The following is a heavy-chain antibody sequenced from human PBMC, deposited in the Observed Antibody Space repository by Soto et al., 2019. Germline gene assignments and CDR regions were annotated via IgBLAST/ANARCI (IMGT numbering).Heavy chain of an antibody. CDR3: ARSQGSSTSLEIYYYYYSGMDV. D-gene: IGHD2-2*01. Sequence: QVQLVQSGAEVKKPGSSVKVSCKASGGTFGSYAISWVRQAPGQGLEWMGGIIPIPGTANYAQKFQGRVTIAADESTSTAYMEPSSLRSEDPAVYYCARSQGSSTSLEIYYYYYSGMDVWGQGTTVTVSS. V-gene: IGHV1-69*01. J-gene: IGHJ6*02. CDR1: GGTFGSYA. CDR2: IIPIPGTA.